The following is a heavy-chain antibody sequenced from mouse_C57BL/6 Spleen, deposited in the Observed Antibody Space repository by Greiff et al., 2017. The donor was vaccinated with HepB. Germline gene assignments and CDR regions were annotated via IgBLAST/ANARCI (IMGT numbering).Heavy chain of an antibody. D-gene: IGHD1-1*01. CDR2: IYPGSGST. V-gene: IGHV1-55*01. CDR1: GYTFTSYW. J-gene: IGHJ2*01. CDR3: ARSRYYYGSSFDY. Sequence: QVQLQQPGAELVKPGASVKMSCKASGYTFTSYWITWVKQRPGQGLEWIGDIYPGSGSTNYNEKFKSKATLTVDTSSSTAYMQLSSLTSEDSAVYYCARSRYYYGSSFDYWGQGTTLTVSS.